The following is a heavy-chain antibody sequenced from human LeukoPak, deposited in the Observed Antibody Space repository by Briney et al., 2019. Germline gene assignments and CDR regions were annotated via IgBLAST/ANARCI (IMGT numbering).Heavy chain of an antibody. D-gene: IGHD6-13*01. CDR1: GYTFTSYG. V-gene: IGHV1-18*01. Sequence: ASVKVSCKASGYTFTSYGISWVRQAPGQGLGWMGWISAYNGNTNYAQKLQGRVTMTTDTSTSTAYMELRSLRSDDTAVYYCARDRGSSSLRGMGVWGQGTTVTVSS. J-gene: IGHJ6*02. CDR2: ISAYNGNT. CDR3: ARDRGSSSLRGMGV.